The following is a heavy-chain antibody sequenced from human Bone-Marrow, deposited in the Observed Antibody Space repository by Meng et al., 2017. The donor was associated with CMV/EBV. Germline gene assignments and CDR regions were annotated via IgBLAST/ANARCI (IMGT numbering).Heavy chain of an antibody. CDR2: ISAYNGNT. V-gene: IGHV1-18*01. D-gene: IGHD3-3*01. CDR3: ARVLEAAHDY. CDR1: GYTFTSYG. Sequence: QGEVGQSGGDVEEPGASVKVSCKASGYTFTSYGISWVRQAPGQGLEWMGWISAYNGNTNYAQKLQGRVTMTTDTSTSTAYMELRSLRSDDTAVYYCARVLEAAHDYWGQGTPVTVSS. J-gene: IGHJ4*02.